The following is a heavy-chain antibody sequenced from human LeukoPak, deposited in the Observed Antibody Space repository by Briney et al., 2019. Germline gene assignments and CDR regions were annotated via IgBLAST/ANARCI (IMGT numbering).Heavy chain of an antibody. CDR1: GGSISSYY. Sequence: PSETLSLTCTVSGGSISSYYWSWIRQPAGKGLEWIGRIYTSGSTNYNPSLKSRVTMSVDTSKNQFSLKLSSVTAADTAVYYCASTIFGVVNGWFDPWGQGTLVTVSS. D-gene: IGHD3-3*01. J-gene: IGHJ5*02. CDR3: ASTIFGVVNGWFDP. CDR2: IYTSGST. V-gene: IGHV4-4*07.